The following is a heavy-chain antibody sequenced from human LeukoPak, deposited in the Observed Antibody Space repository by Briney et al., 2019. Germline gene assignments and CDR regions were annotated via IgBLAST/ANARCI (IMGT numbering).Heavy chain of an antibody. V-gene: IGHV4-34*01. Sequence: SETLSLTCAVYGGSFSGYYWSWIRQPPGKGLEWIGEINHSGSTNYNPSLKSRVTISVDTSKNQFSLKLSSVTAADTAVYYCARGILLLYFDWSYYYYYMDVWGKGTTVTVSS. CDR3: ARGILLLYFDWSYYYYYMDV. CDR2: INHSGST. D-gene: IGHD3-9*01. CDR1: GGSFSGYY. J-gene: IGHJ6*03.